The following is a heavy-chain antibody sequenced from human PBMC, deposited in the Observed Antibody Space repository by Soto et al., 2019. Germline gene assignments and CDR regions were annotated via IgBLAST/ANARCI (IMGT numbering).Heavy chain of an antibody. V-gene: IGHV3-53*04. CDR2: IYSGGST. CDR3: ARGYCSGGSCYYDY. J-gene: IGHJ4*02. Sequence: GGSLRLSCAASGFTVSSNYMSWVRQAPGKGLEWVSVIYSGGSTYYADSVNGRFTISRHNSKNTLYLQMNSLRAEDTAVYYCARGYCSGGSCYYDYWGQGTLVTVSS. D-gene: IGHD2-15*01. CDR1: GFTVSSNY.